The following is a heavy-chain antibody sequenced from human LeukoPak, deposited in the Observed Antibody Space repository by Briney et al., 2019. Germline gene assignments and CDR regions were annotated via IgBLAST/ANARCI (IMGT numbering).Heavy chain of an antibody. V-gene: IGHV3-30-3*01. CDR1: GFTFSSYA. Sequence: GGSLRLSCAASGFTFSSYAMHWVRQAPGKGLEWVAVISYDGSNKYYADSVKGRFTISRDNSKNTLYLQMNSLGDEDTATYYCAKGASASCSGGRCYSFDFWGQGTLVTVSS. J-gene: IGHJ4*02. CDR2: ISYDGSNK. D-gene: IGHD2-15*01. CDR3: AKGASASCSGGRCYSFDF.